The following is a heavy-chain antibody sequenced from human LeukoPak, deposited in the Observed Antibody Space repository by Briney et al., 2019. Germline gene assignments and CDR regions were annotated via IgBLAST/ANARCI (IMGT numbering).Heavy chain of an antibody. CDR2: IYYEGSVI. Sequence: GRSLRLSCAASGFTFNIYAMHWVRQAPGQGLEGVAIIYYEGSVIYYADSVKGRFTISRDNSKNAVYLLMNRLRADDTAVYYCARGGGVDAAMALDYWGQGTLVAVSS. CDR1: GFTFNIYA. J-gene: IGHJ4*02. D-gene: IGHD5-18*01. V-gene: IGHV3-33*01. CDR3: ARGGGVDAAMALDY.